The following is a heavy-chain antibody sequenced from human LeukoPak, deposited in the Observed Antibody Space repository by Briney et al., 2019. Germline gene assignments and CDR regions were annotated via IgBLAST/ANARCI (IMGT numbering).Heavy chain of an antibody. CDR1: GGSISNSTYY. V-gene: IGHV4-39*07. Sequence: SETLSLTCIVSGGSISNSTYYWGWIRQPPGKGLEWIGSIYYSGSTYYNPSLKSRVTISVDTSKNQFSLKLSSVTAADTAVYYCARGGYYGLGNDFRFDPWGQGTLVTVSS. CDR3: ARGGYYGLGNDFRFDP. J-gene: IGHJ5*02. D-gene: IGHD3-10*01. CDR2: IYYSGST.